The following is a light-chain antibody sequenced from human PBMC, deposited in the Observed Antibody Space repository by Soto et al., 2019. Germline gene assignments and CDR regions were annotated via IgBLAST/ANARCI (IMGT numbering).Light chain of an antibody. CDR1: SSDVGGYTY. CDR2: DVS. V-gene: IGLV2-14*01. Sequence: QSALTQPASVSGSPGQSITISRAGTSSDVGGYTYVSWYQQHPGKAPKLMIYDVSNRPSGVSNRFSGSKSGNTASLTISGLQAEDEADYYCTSYTSSSTPYAFGGGTKVTVL. J-gene: IGLJ1*01. CDR3: TSYTSSSTPYA.